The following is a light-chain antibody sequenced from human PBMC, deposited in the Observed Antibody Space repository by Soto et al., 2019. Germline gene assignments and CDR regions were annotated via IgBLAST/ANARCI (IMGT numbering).Light chain of an antibody. J-gene: IGKJ1*01. CDR1: QTVGDN. V-gene: IGKV3-15*01. CDR2: GAS. Sequence: EIVMTQSPATLSVSPGERATLFCRASQTVGDNLAWYQQKPGQAPRLLIHGASTRATGVPARFNGSGSGTDFTLTISSLQSEDFALYYCQRYNDWPPWTFGQGTKVEIK. CDR3: QRYNDWPPWT.